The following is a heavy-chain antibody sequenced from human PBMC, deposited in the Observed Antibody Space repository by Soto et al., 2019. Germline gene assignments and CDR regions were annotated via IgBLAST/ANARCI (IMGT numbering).Heavy chain of an antibody. CDR3: AREFGHNWKYAVY. Sequence: PSETLSLTCRVSGGCISSYHWSWIRQPAGKGLEWIGRMYSTGKTNYNPSLKSRVTVSIDTSKNQFFLRLNSVTAADSAVYYCAREFGHNWKYAVYWCPGTALALSS. V-gene: IGHV4-4*07. J-gene: IGHJ4*02. CDR1: GGCISSYH. CDR2: MYSTGKT. D-gene: IGHD1-1*01.